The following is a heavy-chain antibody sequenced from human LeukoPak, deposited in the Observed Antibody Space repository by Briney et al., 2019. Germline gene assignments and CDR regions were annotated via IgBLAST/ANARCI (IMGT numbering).Heavy chain of an antibody. D-gene: IGHD6-19*01. CDR2: IRQDGSEK. V-gene: IGHV3-7*01. Sequence: GGSLRLSCAASGFTFSNYWMTWVRQAPGKGLEWVANIRQDGSEKYYVDSVKGRFTISRDNAKNSMYLQMNSLRAEDTAVYYCAREGSGWYEGYYFDYWGQGTLVTVSS. CDR3: AREGSGWYEGYYFDY. CDR1: GFTFSNYW. J-gene: IGHJ4*02.